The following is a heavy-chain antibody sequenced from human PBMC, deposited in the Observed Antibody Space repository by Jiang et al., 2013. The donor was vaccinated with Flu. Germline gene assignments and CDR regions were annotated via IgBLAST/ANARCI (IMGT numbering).Heavy chain of an antibody. CDR3: ALSSGHDF. D-gene: IGHD3-10*01. CDR2: ISGSGTST. J-gene: IGHJ4*02. V-gene: IGHV3-23*01. CDR1: GFTFSSHV. Sequence: QLLESGGGFVQPGGSLRLSCAASGFTFSSHVMSWVRRAPGKGLEWVSSISGSGTSTYYTDSVKGRFTISRDNSKNTLFLQMNSLRGEDTAVYYCALSSGHDFWGQGTLVTVSS.